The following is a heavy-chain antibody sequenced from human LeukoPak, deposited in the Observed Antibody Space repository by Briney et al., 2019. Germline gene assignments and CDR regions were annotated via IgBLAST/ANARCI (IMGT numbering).Heavy chain of an antibody. D-gene: IGHD5-24*01. CDR3: ARAQPRDGNNLTGSGFDY. V-gene: IGHV4-59*12. CDR2: IYYSGST. Sequence: PSETLSLTCTVSGGSISSYYWSWIRQPPGKGLEWIGYIYYSGSTNYNPSLKSRVTISVDTSKNQFSLKLSSVTAADTAVYYCARAQPRDGNNLTGSGFDYWGQGTLVTVSS. CDR1: GGSISSYY. J-gene: IGHJ4*02.